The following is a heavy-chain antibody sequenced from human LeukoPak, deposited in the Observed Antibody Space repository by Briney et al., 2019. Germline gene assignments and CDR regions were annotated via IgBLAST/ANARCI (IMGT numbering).Heavy chain of an antibody. Sequence: PGGSLRLSCAASGSTFSTYGMHWVRQSPGKGLECVAFIRFDGSIKYYADSVKGRFTISRDNSKNTLYLQMNSLRAEDTAVYYCAKEMATIFGYFDYWGQGTLVTVSS. V-gene: IGHV3-30*02. D-gene: IGHD5-24*01. CDR2: IRFDGSIK. J-gene: IGHJ4*02. CDR3: AKEMATIFGYFDY. CDR1: GSTFSTYG.